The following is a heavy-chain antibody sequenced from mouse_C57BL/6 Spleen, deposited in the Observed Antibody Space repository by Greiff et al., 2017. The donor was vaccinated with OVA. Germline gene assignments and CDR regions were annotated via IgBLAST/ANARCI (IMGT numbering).Heavy chain of an antibody. CDR1: GFTFSDYG. Sequence: EVKVEESGGGLVKPGGSLKLSCAASGFTFSDYGMHWVRQAPETGLEWVAYISSGSSTIYYADTVKGRFTISRDNAKNTLFLQMTSLRSEDTAMYYCAIITTEDYWGQGTTLTVSS. CDR2: ISSGSSTI. CDR3: AIITTEDY. D-gene: IGHD1-1*01. V-gene: IGHV5-17*01. J-gene: IGHJ2*01.